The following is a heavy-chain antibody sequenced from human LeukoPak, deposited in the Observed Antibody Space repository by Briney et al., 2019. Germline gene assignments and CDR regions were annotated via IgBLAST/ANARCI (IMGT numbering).Heavy chain of an antibody. D-gene: IGHD3-9*01. CDR1: GYTFTGYY. J-gene: IGHJ4*02. Sequence: GASVKVSCKASGYTFTGYYMHWVRQAPGQGLEWMGWINPNSGGTNYAQKFQGRVTMTRDTSISTAYMELSRLRSEDTAVYYCAKSYKYYDILTGYYKLMNFDYWGQGTLVTVSS. CDR2: INPNSGGT. V-gene: IGHV1-2*02. CDR3: AKSYKYYDILTGYYKLMNFDY.